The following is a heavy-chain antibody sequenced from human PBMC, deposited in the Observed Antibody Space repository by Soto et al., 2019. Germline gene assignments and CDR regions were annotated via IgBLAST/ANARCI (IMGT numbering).Heavy chain of an antibody. V-gene: IGHV3-74*01. Sequence: GSLRLSCAASGFTFSSYWMHWVRQAPGKGLVWISRINSDGSSTSDADSVKGRFTISRDNAKNTLYLQMNSLRAEDTAVYYCTRGVQSTRVDYYYYYMDVWGKGTTVTVSS. CDR2: INSDGSST. D-gene: IGHD6-19*01. J-gene: IGHJ6*03. CDR3: TRGVQSTRVDYYYYYMDV. CDR1: GFTFSSYW.